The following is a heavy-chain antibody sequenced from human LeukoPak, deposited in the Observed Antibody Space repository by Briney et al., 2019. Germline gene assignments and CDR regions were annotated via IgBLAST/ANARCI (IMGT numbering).Heavy chain of an antibody. CDR3: ARAPHYSNYGPYYYGMDV. Sequence: GGSLRLSCAASGFTFSSYSMNWVRQAPGKGLEWVSSISSSSSYTNYADSVKGRFTISRDNAKNSLYLQMNSLRAEDTAVYYCARAPHYSNYGPYYYGMDVWGQGTTVTVSS. CDR1: GFTFSSYS. V-gene: IGHV3-21*01. D-gene: IGHD4-11*01. CDR2: ISSSSSYT. J-gene: IGHJ6*02.